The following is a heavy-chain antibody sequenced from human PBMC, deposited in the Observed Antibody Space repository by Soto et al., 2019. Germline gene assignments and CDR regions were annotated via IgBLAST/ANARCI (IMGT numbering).Heavy chain of an antibody. J-gene: IGHJ4*02. Sequence: PGGSLRLSCAASGFTFSRYAMSWVRQAPGKGLEWVSTISGSGGSTYYADSVRGRFTISRDNSKNTLYLQMNSLRAEDTALCYCAKDPLRLVGATPNGYWGQGTPVNVSS. V-gene: IGHV3-23*01. CDR1: GFTFSRYA. D-gene: IGHD1-26*01. CDR2: ISGSGGST. CDR3: AKDPLRLVGATPNGY.